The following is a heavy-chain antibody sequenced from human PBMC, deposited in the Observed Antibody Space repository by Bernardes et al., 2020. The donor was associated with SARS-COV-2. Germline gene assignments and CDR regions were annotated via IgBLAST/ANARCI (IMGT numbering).Heavy chain of an antibody. D-gene: IGHD3-10*01. CDR2: ISSSGSST. CDR1: GFTFSRYA. Sequence: GGSLRLSCAASGFTFSRYAMSWVRQAPGKGLEWVSAISSSGSSTHYADSVKGRITISRDNSKNTLYLQMNSLRAEDTAVYYCAAQLLWFRESSYYYYYGMDVWGQGTTVTVSS. V-gene: IGHV3-23*01. CDR3: AAQLLWFRESSYYYYYGMDV. J-gene: IGHJ6*02.